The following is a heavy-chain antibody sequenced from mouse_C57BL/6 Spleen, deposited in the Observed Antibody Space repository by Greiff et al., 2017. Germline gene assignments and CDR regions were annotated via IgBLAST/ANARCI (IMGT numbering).Heavy chain of an antibody. CDR3: ARSGVYSNGTHYYAMGY. Sequence: QVQLQQSGPELVKPGASVKLSCKASGYTFTSYDINWVKQRPGQGLEWIGWIYPRDGSTKYNEKFKGKATLTVDTSSSTAYMELHSLTSEDSAVYFCARSGVYSNGTHYYAMGYWGQGTSVTVSS. CDR2: IYPRDGST. D-gene: IGHD2-5*01. CDR1: GYTFTSYD. J-gene: IGHJ4*01. V-gene: IGHV1-85*01.